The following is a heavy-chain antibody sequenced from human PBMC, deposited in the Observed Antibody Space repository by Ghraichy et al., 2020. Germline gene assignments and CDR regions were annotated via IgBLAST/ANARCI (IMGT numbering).Heavy chain of an antibody. J-gene: IGHJ3*02. V-gene: IGHV4-31*03. D-gene: IGHD1-14*01. CDR1: GGSIRDGDFY. CDR2: IYYSGST. Sequence: SETLSLTCSVSGGSIRDGDFYWNWVRQLPGKGLEWIGFIYYSGSTFYNPTLKSRVTISMDTSRNQFSLSLSSVTAADTAVYFCARVPRNLYAFDIWGQGTWGTVSS. CDR3: ARVPRNLYAFDI.